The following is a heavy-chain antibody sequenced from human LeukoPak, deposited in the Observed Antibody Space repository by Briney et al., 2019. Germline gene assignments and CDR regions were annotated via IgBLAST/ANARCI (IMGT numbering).Heavy chain of an antibody. Sequence: GSSVKVSCKASGGTFISYAISGVRQAPGQGLEWMGGIIPIFGKENYAQKFQGRVTITTDESTSKAKMELSSLSSEGTAVYYCGRTTYSSSTVWYYRDVWGKGTTVSVSS. V-gene: IGHV1-69*05. CDR3: GRTTYSSSTVWYYRDV. CDR2: IIPIFGKE. J-gene: IGHJ6*03. CDR1: GGTFISYA. D-gene: IGHD6-13*01.